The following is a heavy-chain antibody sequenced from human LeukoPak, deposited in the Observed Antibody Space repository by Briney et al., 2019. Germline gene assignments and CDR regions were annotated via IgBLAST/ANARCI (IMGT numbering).Heavy chain of an antibody. J-gene: IGHJ4*02. CDR1: GFTFTSSA. D-gene: IGHD3-16*01. CDR3: AASAHYVWGSYADY. CDR2: IVVGSGNT. Sequence: ASVKVSCKASGFTFTSSAMQWVRQARGQRLEWIGWIVVGSGNTNYAQKFQERVTITRDMSTSTAYMELSSLRSEDTAVYYCAASAHYVWGSYADYWGQGTLVTVSS. V-gene: IGHV1-58*02.